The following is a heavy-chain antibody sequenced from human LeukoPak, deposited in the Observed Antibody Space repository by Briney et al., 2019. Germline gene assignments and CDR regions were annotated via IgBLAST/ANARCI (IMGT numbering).Heavy chain of an antibody. D-gene: IGHD3-16*02. J-gene: IGHJ4*02. V-gene: IGHV5-51*01. CDR1: GYSFTSYW. CDR3: ARHGRLGELSPTFDY. Sequence: GESLKISCKGYGYSFTSYWIGWVRQMPGKGLEWMGIIYPGDSDTRYSPSFQGQVTISADKSISTAYLQWSSLKASDTAMYYCARHGRLGELSPTFDYWGQGTLVTVSS. CDR2: IYPGDSDT.